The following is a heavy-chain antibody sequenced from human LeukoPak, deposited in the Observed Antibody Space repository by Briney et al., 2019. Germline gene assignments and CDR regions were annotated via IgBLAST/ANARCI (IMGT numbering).Heavy chain of an antibody. V-gene: IGHV4-59*01. CDR1: GGSISSYY. Sequence: SETLSLTCTVSGGSISSYYWSWIRQPPGKGLEWIGYIYYSGSTNYNPSLKSRVTISVDTSKNQFSLKLSSVTAADTAVYYCALYGSSGYYDYWGQGTLVTVSS. CDR2: IYYSGST. J-gene: IGHJ4*02. CDR3: ALYGSSGYYDY. D-gene: IGHD3-22*01.